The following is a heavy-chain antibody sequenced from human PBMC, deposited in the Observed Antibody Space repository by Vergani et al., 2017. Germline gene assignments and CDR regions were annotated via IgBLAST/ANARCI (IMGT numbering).Heavy chain of an antibody. Sequence: QVQLQQWGAGLLKPSETLSLTCAVSGYSISSGYYWGWIRQPPGKGLEWIGSIYHSGSTYYNPSLKSRVTISVDTSKNQFSLKLSSVTAADTAVYYCARGEMVGAPPLAFDIWGQGTMVTVSS. V-gene: IGHV4-38-2*01. D-gene: IGHD1-26*01. CDR2: IYHSGST. J-gene: IGHJ3*02. CDR1: GYSISSGYY. CDR3: ARGEMVGAPPLAFDI.